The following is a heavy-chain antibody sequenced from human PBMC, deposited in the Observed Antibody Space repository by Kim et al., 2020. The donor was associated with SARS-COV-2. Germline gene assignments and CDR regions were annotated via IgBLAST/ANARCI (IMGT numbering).Heavy chain of an antibody. V-gene: IGHV1-2*05. J-gene: IGHJ4*02. D-gene: IGHD3-10*01. CDR3: AREAFGESNGLDY. CDR2: INPNSGGT. CDR1: GYTFTGYY. Sequence: ASVKVSCKASGYTFTGYYMHWVRQAPGQGLEWMGRINPNSGGTNYAQKFQGRVTMTRDTSISTAYMELSRLRSDDTVVYYCAREAFGESNGLDYWGQGTLVTVSS.